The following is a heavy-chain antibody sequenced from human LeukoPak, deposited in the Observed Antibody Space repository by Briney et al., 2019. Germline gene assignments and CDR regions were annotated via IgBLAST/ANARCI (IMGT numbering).Heavy chain of an antibody. J-gene: IGHJ3*02. CDR3: ARWYYDSSGYYYGDAFDI. D-gene: IGHD3-22*01. CDR2: INHSGST. CDR1: GGSFSGYY. V-gene: IGHV4-34*01. Sequence: SETLSLTCAVYGGSFSGYYWSWIRQPPGKGLEWIGEINHSGSTNYNPSLKSRVTISVDTSKNQFSLKLSSVTAADTAVYYCARWYYDSSGYYYGDAFDIWGQGTMVTVSS.